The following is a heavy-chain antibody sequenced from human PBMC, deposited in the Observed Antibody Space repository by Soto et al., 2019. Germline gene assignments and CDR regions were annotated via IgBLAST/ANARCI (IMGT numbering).Heavy chain of an antibody. J-gene: IGHJ6*02. CDR3: AKEYNNYINYYYGMDV. V-gene: IGHV3-30*18. D-gene: IGHD1-1*01. Sequence: QVQLVESGGGVVQPGRSLRLSCAASGFSFRSYGMHWVRQAPGKGLERVAVISYDGNNKYYLDSVNGRFTISRDNAKNTLYLQMNRLRAEDTAVYHCAKEYNNYINYYYGMDVWGQGTTVTVSS. CDR1: GFSFRSYG. CDR2: ISYDGNNK.